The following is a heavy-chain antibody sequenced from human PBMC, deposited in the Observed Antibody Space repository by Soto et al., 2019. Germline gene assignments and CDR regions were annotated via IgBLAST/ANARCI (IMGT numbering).Heavy chain of an antibody. CDR2: IYSGASDT. J-gene: IGHJ6*02. V-gene: IGHV5-51*01. CDR1: GYTVTNYW. CDR3: AASICYYGLDV. Sequence: GESLKISCQGSGYTVTNYWLGWVRQMPGKGPDGMVIIYSGASDTQYNPSFQGQVTISADKSITTTYLQWSSLKAADTAIYYCAASICYYGLDVWGQGTTVNVSS.